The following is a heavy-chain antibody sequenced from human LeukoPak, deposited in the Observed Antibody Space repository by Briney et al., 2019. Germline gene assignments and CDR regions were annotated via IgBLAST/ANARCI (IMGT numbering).Heavy chain of an antibody. CDR1: GFTFGHYS. CDR2: VGISSGNT. V-gene: IGHV3-48*01. D-gene: IGHD5-24*01. Sequence: GGSLRLSCAASGFTFGHYSMNWVRQAPGKGLEWISYVGISSGNTKYADSVKGRFTISGDKAKNSLYLQMNSLRVEDTAVYYCARDYKYAFDNWGQGTLVTVSS. J-gene: IGHJ4*02. CDR3: ARDYKYAFDN.